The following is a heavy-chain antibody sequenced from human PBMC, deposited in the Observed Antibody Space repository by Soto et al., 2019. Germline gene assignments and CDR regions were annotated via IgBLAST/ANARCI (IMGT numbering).Heavy chain of an antibody. CDR1: GVSISSYY. CDR3: ARGLVTTLHY. CDR2: IYYSGST. Sequence: TSETLSPTCTVSGVSISSYYWTWIRQPPGKGLEWIGYIYYSGSTNYNPSLKSRVTISVDTSKNQFSLKLSSVTAADTAVYYCARGLVTTLHYWGQGTLVTVS. D-gene: IGHD4-17*01. V-gene: IGHV4-59*01. J-gene: IGHJ4*02.